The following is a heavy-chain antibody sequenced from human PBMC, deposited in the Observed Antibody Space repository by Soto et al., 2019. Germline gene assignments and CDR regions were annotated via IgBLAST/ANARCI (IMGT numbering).Heavy chain of an antibody. CDR2: INPNSGGT. D-gene: IGHD5-12*01. V-gene: IGHV1-2*04. CDR1: GYTFTGYY. CDR3: ARGGYSGYDFYYYYYGMEV. Sequence: QVQLVQSGAEVKKPGASVKVSCKASGYTFTGYYMHWVRQAPGQGLEWMGWINPNSGGTNYAQKFQGWVTMTRDTSISTASLELSRLRSDDTAVYYCARGGYSGYDFYYYYYGMEVWGQGTTVNVSS. J-gene: IGHJ6*02.